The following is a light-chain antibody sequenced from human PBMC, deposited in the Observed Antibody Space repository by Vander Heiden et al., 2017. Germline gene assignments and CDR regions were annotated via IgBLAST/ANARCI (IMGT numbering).Light chain of an antibody. J-gene: IGKJ3*01. CDR1: QSVSSY. Sequence: EIVLTQSPATLSLSPGERATLSCRASQSVSSYLAWYQQKPGQAPRRLIYDASNRATGTPARFSGGGSGTDFTLTISSLEPEDFAVYYCQQRSNWPPITFGPGTKVDIK. V-gene: IGKV3-11*01. CDR2: DAS. CDR3: QQRSNWPPIT.